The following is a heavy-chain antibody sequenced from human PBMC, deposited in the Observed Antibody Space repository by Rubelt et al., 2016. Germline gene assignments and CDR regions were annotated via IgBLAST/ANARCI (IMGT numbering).Heavy chain of an antibody. D-gene: IGHD6-25*01. CDR1: GGSISSSSYY. J-gene: IGHJ4*02. Sequence: QVQLQESGPGLVKPSETLSLTCTVSGGSISSSSYYWGWIRQPPGKGLEWIGSIYYSGSTYYNPSLKSRVTISVDTSKNQFSLKLSSVTAADTAVYYCASGTYQRLSSNYWGQGTLVTVSS. CDR3: ASGTYQRLSSNY. CDR2: IYYSGST. V-gene: IGHV4-39*01.